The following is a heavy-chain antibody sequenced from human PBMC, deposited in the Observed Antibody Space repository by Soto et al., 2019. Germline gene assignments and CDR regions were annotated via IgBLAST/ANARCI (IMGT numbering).Heavy chain of an antibody. D-gene: IGHD6-6*01. V-gene: IGHV1-8*01. Sequence: QVQLVQSGAEVRKPGSSVRVSCKASGGSFNRHTISWVRQAPGQGLEWMGWMNPNSGNTGYAQKFQGRVTMTRNTSISTAYMELSSLRSEDTAVYYCARGVRSSSRWNWFDPWGQGTLVTVSS. CDR1: GGSFNRHT. J-gene: IGHJ5*02. CDR2: MNPNSGNT. CDR3: ARGVRSSSRWNWFDP.